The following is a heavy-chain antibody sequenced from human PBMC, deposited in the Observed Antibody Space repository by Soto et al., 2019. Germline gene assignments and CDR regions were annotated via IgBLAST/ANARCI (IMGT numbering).Heavy chain of an antibody. Sequence: PSHTLSLTGAISGASVSSNSAAWNWFRQSPSRGLEWLGRTYYKSKWNNVYALSVKSRITINPDTSKKQFSLHLYSVTPEDTAEYDYTGITWFRGMDVWGQGTPVTVSS. J-gene: IGHJ6*02. V-gene: IGHV6-1*01. CDR3: TGITWFRGMDV. CDR1: GASVSSNSAA. CDR2: TYYKSKWNN. D-gene: IGHD3-10*01.